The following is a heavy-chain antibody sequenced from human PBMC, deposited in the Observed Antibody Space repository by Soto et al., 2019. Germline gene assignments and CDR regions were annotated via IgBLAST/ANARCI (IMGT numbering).Heavy chain of an antibody. D-gene: IGHD2-15*01. CDR2: INAGNGNT. V-gene: IGHV1-3*01. J-gene: IGHJ5*02. CDR3: ARGEGYCSGGSCYRWFDP. CDR1: GYTFTKYA. Sequence: QVQLVQSGAEVKKPGASVKVSCKASGYTFTKYAMHWVRQAPGQRLEWMGWINAGNGNTKYSQKFQGRVTITRDTSASTAYMELSSLRSEVTAVYYCARGEGYCSGGSCYRWFDPWGQGTLVTVSS.